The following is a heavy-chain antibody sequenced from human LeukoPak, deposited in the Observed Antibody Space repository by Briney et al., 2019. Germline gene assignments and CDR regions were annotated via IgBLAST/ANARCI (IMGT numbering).Heavy chain of an antibody. CDR3: ARDGGGGDFWSGPPPYYYYMDV. CDR2: INPNSGGT. V-gene: IGHV1-2*02. Sequence: ASVKVSCKASGYTFTGYYMHWVRQAPGQGLEWMGWINPNSGGTNHAQKFQGRVTITTDESTSTAYMELSSLRSEDTAVYYCARDGGGGDFWSGPPPYYYYMDVWGKGTTVTVSS. D-gene: IGHD3-3*01. CDR1: GYTFTGYY. J-gene: IGHJ6*03.